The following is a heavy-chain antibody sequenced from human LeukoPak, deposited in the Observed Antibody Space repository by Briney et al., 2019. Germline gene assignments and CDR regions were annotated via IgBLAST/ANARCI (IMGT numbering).Heavy chain of an antibody. D-gene: IGHD1-26*01. Sequence: LETLSLTCAVYGGSFSGYYWSWIRQPPGKGLEWIGEINHSGSTNYNPSLKSRVTISVDTSKNQFSLKLSSVTAADTAVYYCARLGHYYYYMDVWGKGTTVTISS. CDR3: ARLGHYYYYMDV. CDR1: GGSFSGYY. J-gene: IGHJ6*03. CDR2: INHSGST. V-gene: IGHV4-34*01.